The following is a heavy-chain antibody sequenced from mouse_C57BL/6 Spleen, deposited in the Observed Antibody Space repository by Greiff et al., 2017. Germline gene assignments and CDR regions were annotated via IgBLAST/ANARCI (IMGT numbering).Heavy chain of an antibody. J-gene: IGHJ1*03. D-gene: IGHD1-1*01. CDR2: IDPSDSYT. Sequence: QVQLQQPGAELVRPGTSVKLSCKASGYTFTSYWMHWVKQRPGQGLEWIGVIDPSDSYTNYNQKFKGKATLTVDTSSSTAYMQLSSLTSEDSAVYYCARHRDYDGSSYGYFDVWGTGTTVTVAA. V-gene: IGHV1-59*01. CDR1: GYTFTSYW. CDR3: ARHRDYDGSSYGYFDV.